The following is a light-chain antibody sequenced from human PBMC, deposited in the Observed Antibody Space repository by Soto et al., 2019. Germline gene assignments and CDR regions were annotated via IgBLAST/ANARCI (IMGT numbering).Light chain of an antibody. CDR2: GAS. V-gene: IGKV3-20*01. Sequence: EIVLTQSPGTLSLSLGERATLSCRASQSVTTNYLAWYQQKPGQAPRLLIYGASSRATGIPDRFSSSGSGTDFTLTISRLQPEDFAVYYCQHYAGSPLTFGGGTKVDIK. CDR1: QSVTTNY. J-gene: IGKJ4*01. CDR3: QHYAGSPLT.